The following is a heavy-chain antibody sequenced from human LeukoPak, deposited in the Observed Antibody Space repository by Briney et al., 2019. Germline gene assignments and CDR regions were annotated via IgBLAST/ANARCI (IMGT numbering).Heavy chain of an antibody. J-gene: IGHJ5*02. CDR3: ARYYGSGSYGNWFDP. D-gene: IGHD3-10*01. CDR2: IYYNGRT. V-gene: IGHV4-39*07. CDR1: GGSISYSSYS. Sequence: PSETLSLTCTVSGGSISYSSYSWGWIRQPPGKGLEWIGSIYYNGRTYYNPSLKSRVSISVDTSKNQFSLKLTSVTAADTAVFYCARYYGSGSYGNWFDPWGQGTLVTVSS.